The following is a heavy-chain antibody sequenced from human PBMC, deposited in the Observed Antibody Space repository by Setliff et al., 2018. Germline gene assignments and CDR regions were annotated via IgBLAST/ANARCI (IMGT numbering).Heavy chain of an antibody. Sequence: GSLRLSCVASGFTFRDYGIQWVRQAPGKGLEWLAVIWRNGRTTYYADSVKGRFTISRDISKNTLYLQMNSLRDEDTAVYFCARAGTVGELIAGWDSWGQGSLVTVSS. CDR2: IWRNGRTT. J-gene: IGHJ5*01. V-gene: IGHV3-33*01. D-gene: IGHD3-16*02. CDR1: GFTFRDYG. CDR3: ARAGTVGELIAGWDS.